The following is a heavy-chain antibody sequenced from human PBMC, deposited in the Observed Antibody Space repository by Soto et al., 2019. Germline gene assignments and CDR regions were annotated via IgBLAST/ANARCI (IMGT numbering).Heavy chain of an antibody. V-gene: IGHV4-59*01. CDR2: IYYGGST. CDR3: ARGSVAARYNWLDP. D-gene: IGHD6-19*01. CDR1: GGSISSYY. J-gene: IGHJ5*02. Sequence: SETLSLTCTVSGGSISSYYWSWIRQPPGKGLEWIGYIYYGGSTNSNPSLKSRVTMSVDTSKNQLSLKLSSVTAADTVVYYCARGSVAARYNWLDPWGQGTLVTVSS.